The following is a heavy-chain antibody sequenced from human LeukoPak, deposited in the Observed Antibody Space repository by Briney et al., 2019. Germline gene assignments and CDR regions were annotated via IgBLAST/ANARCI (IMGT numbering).Heavy chain of an antibody. CDR2: IYHSGST. V-gene: IGHV4-61*01. CDR1: GGSVSSGSYY. J-gene: IGHJ5*02. D-gene: IGHD2-15*01. Sequence: SETLSLTCTVSGGSVSSGSYYWSWIRQPPGKGLEWIGYIYHSGSTNYNPSLKSRVTISVDTSKNQFSLKLSSVTAADTAVYYCASTVVVAATRSFDPWGQGTLVTVSS. CDR3: ASTVVVAATRSFDP.